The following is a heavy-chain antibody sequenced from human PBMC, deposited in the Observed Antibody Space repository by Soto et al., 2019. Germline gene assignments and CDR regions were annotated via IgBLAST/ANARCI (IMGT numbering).Heavy chain of an antibody. CDR3: ASMTTVATAAFDI. CDR1: GLSFGTSGVG. D-gene: IGHD4-17*01. V-gene: IGHV2-5*01. J-gene: IGHJ3*02. CDR2: IYWNDDQ. Sequence: QITLKESAPTLVKPTQTLTLTCTASGLSFGTSGVGVGWIRQPPGKALEWLALIYWNDDQPYSPALKSSLTITKDTSKNQVVLTMTNVDPVDTATYYCASMTTVATAAFDIWGQGIMVTVPS.